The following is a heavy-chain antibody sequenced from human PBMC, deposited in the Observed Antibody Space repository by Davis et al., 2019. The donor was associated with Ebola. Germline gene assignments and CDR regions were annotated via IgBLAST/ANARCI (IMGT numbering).Heavy chain of an antibody. V-gene: IGHV3-23*01. CDR3: ASHPGQWLVARGDY. J-gene: IGHJ4*02. CDR2: ISGSGGST. Sequence: GASLTLSCAASAFTFSSYAMSWVRQAPGKGLEWVSAISGSGGSTYYADSVKGRFTIPRDNSTNTLYLQMTSLITEDTAVYYCASHPGQWLVARGDYWGQGTLVTVSS. D-gene: IGHD6-19*01. CDR1: AFTFSSYA.